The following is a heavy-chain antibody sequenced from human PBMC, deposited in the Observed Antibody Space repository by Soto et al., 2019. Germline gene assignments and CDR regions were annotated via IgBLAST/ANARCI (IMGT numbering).Heavy chain of an antibody. J-gene: IGHJ4*02. Sequence: GGSLRLSCAASGFTFDDYAMHWVRQAPGKGLEWVSGISWNSGSIGYADSVKGRFTISRDNAKNSLYLQMNSLRAEDTALYYCAKAPEWVRGVPYYFDYWGQGTLVTVSS. CDR2: ISWNSGSI. CDR1: GFTFDDYA. V-gene: IGHV3-9*01. CDR3: AKAPEWVRGVPYYFDY. D-gene: IGHD3-10*01.